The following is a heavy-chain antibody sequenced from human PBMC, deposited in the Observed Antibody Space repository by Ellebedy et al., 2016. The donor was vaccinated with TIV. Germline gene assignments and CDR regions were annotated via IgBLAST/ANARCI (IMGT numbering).Heavy chain of an antibody. D-gene: IGHD1-26*01. Sequence: AASVKVSCKASGYTFTSYYMLWVRQAPGQGLEWMGIINPSGGSTSYAQKLQGRVTMTRDTSTSTVYMELSSLRSEETAVYYCARDRGGVGATNGFDYWGQGTLVTVSS. V-gene: IGHV1-46*04. CDR1: GYTFTSYY. CDR3: ARDRGGVGATNGFDY. J-gene: IGHJ4*02. CDR2: INPSGGST.